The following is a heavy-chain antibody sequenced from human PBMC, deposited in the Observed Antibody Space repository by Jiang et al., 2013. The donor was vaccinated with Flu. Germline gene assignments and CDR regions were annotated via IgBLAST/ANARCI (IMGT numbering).Heavy chain of an antibody. CDR3: ARDMRRGHIAARPKSEFDP. Sequence: GAEVKKPGASVKVSCKASGYTFTSYGISWVRQAPGQGLEWMGWISAYNGNTNYAQKLQGRVTMTTDTSTSTAYMELRSLRSDDTAVYYCARDMRRGHIAARPKSEFDPWGQGTLVTVSS. CDR1: GYTFTSYG. J-gene: IGHJ5*02. V-gene: IGHV1-18*01. CDR2: ISAYNGNT. D-gene: IGHD6-6*01.